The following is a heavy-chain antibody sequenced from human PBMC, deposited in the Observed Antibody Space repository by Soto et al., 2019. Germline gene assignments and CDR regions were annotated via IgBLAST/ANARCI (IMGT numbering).Heavy chain of an antibody. J-gene: IGHJ5*02. CDR1: GGTFSSYA. D-gene: IGHD3-22*01. CDR2: IIPIFGTA. Sequence: SVKVSCKASGGTFSSYAISWVRQAPGQGLEWMGGIIPIFGTANYAQKFQGRVTITADESTSTAYMELSSLRSEDTAVYYCARSYYYDSSGYYRNWLDPWGQGTLVTVSS. CDR3: ARSYYYDSSGYYRNWLDP. V-gene: IGHV1-69*13.